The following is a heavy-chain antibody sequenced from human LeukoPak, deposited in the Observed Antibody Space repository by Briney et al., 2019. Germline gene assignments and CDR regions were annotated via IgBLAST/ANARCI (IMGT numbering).Heavy chain of an antibody. D-gene: IGHD6-13*01. J-gene: IGHJ4*02. CDR1: GGSFSGYY. CDR3: ARGLMVAAAAFDY. Sequence: KPSETLSLTCAVYGGSFSGYYWSWIRQPPGKGLEWIGEINHSGSTNYNPSLKSRVTISVDTSKNQFSLKLSSVTAADTAVYYCARGLMVAAAAFDYWGQGALVTVSS. CDR2: INHSGST. V-gene: IGHV4-34*01.